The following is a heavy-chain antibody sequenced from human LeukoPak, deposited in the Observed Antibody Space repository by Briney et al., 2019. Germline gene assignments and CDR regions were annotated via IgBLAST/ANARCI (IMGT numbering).Heavy chain of an antibody. CDR3: AKWDYYGSGSYGGPFDY. CDR2: ISYDGSNK. J-gene: IGHJ4*02. Sequence: GGSLRLSCAASGFNFNSYGMHWVRQAPGKGLEWVAVISYDGSNKDYADSVRGRFTISRDNSKNTLYLQMNSLRIDDTAVYYRAKWDYYGSGSYGGPFDYWGQGILVTVSS. V-gene: IGHV3-30*18. CDR1: GFNFNSYG. D-gene: IGHD3-10*01.